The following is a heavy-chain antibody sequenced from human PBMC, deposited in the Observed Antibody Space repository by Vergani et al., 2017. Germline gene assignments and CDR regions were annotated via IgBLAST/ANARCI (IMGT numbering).Heavy chain of an antibody. Sequence: QVQLVESGGGLVKPGGSLRLSCAASGFTFSDYYMSWIRQAPGKGLEWVSYISSSGSTIYYADSVKGRFTISRDKAKNSLYLQMNSLRAEDTAVYYCARDGNCSSTSCYTADDAFDIWGQGTMVTVSS. D-gene: IGHD2-2*02. CDR2: ISSSGSTI. J-gene: IGHJ3*02. CDR1: GFTFSDYY. CDR3: ARDGNCSSTSCYTADDAFDI. V-gene: IGHV3-11*01.